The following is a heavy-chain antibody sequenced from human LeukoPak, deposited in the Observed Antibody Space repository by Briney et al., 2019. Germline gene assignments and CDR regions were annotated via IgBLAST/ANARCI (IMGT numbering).Heavy chain of an antibody. V-gene: IGHV3-30*04. CDR1: GFTFSSYA. CDR2: ISYDGSNK. CDR3: AREEFIGHPFDY. D-gene: IGHD2/OR15-2a*01. Sequence: GGSLRLSCAASGFTFSSYAMHWVRQAPGKGLEWVAVISYDGSNKYYADSVKGRFTISRDNSKNTLYLQMNSLRAEDTAVYYCAREEFIGHPFDYWGQGTLVTVSS. J-gene: IGHJ4*02.